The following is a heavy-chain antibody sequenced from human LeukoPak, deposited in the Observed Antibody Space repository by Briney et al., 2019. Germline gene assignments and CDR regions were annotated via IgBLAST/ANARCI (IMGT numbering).Heavy chain of an antibody. CDR2: IYPGDSDT. J-gene: IGHJ4*02. D-gene: IGHD2-15*01. CDR1: GYRFTSYW. V-gene: IGHV5-51*01. CDR3: ARPRDIKNGHFAY. Sequence: GESLKISFKGSGYRFTSYWIGWVRQMPGKGLEWMGIIYPGDSDTRYSPSFQGQVTISADKSISTAYLQWSSLKASDTAMYYCARPRDIKNGHFAYWGQGTLVTVSS.